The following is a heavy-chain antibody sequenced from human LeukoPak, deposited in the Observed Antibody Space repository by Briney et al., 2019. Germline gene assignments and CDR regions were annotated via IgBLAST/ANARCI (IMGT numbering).Heavy chain of an antibody. CDR2: IASDGSST. V-gene: IGHV3-74*01. CDR3: ARGRPHGNDY. Sequence: GGSLRLSCAASGFTFSSYWMNWVRQAPGKGLVWVSRIASDGSSTTYADSVKGRFSISRDNAKNTLYLRMNSLRVEDAAVYYCARGRPHGNDYWGQGTLVTVSS. D-gene: IGHD4-23*01. CDR1: GFTFSSYW. J-gene: IGHJ4*02.